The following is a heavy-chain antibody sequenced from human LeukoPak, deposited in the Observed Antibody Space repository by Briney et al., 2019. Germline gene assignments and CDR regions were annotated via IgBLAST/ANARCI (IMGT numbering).Heavy chain of an antibody. J-gene: IGHJ6*02. Sequence: GGSLRLSCATSGFTFDDFAMHWVRQVPGKGLEWVSLISAGGDKTYYADSVKGRFTISRDNRKKSLYLQMNSLTTDDTAFYYCAKAAYDLLTGNYSYYYYAMDVWGQGTTVAVSS. CDR2: ISAGGDKT. D-gene: IGHD3-9*01. V-gene: IGHV3-43*02. CDR3: AKAAYDLLTGNYSYYYYAMDV. CDR1: GFTFDDFA.